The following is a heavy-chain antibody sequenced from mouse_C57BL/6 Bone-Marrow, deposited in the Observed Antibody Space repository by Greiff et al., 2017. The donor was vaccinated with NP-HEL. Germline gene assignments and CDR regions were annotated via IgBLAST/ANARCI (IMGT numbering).Heavy chain of an antibody. J-gene: IGHJ2*01. CDR2: IYPGDGDT. V-gene: IGHV1-82*01. CDR1: GYAFSSSW. Sequence: VQLQQSGPELVKPGASVKISCKASGYAFSSSWMNWVKQRPGKGLEWIGRIYPGDGDTNYNGKFKGKATLTADKSSSTAYMQLCSLTSEDSAVYFCAREGHTVLDFDYWGQGTTLTVSS. CDR3: AREGHTVLDFDY. D-gene: IGHD1-1*01.